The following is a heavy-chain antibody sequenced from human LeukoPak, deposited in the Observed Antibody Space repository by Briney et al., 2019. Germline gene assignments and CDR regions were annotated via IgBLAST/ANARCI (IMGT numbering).Heavy chain of an antibody. Sequence: ASVKVSCKASGYTFTSNYIHWVRQAPGQGLEWMGMIYPRDGSTSYAQKFQGRVTITRDTTASTAYMELSSLRSEDTAVYYCARDGSSSSWYRVDPWGQGTLVTVSS. CDR2: IYPRDGST. J-gene: IGHJ5*02. D-gene: IGHD6-13*01. V-gene: IGHV1-46*01. CDR1: GYTFTSNY. CDR3: ARDGSSSSWYRVDP.